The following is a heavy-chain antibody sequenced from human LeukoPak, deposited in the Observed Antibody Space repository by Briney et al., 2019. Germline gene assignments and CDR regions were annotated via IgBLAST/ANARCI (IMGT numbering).Heavy chain of an antibody. CDR2: ISAYNGNT. CDR3: ARDLPYYDFWSGYSWFDP. J-gene: IGHJ5*02. D-gene: IGHD3-3*01. V-gene: IGHV1-18*01. Sequence: ASVKVSCKASGYTFTSYGISWVRQAPGQGLEWMGWISAYNGNTNYAQKLQGRVTVTTDTSTSTAYMELRSLRSDDTAVYYCARDLPYYDFWSGYSWFDPWGQGTLVTVSS. CDR1: GYTFTSYG.